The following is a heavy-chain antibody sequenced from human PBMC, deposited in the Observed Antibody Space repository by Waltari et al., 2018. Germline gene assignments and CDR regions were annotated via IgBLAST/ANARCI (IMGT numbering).Heavy chain of an antibody. J-gene: IGHJ6*03. V-gene: IGHV1-8*01. CDR3: ARKRARKDDYYYYYMDV. CDR2: MKPNSGNT. CDR1: GYTFTSYD. Sequence: VQLVQSGAEVKKPGASVKVSCKASGYTFTSYDINWVRQATGQGLEWMGWMKPNSGNTSYAQKFQGRVTMTKNTTISTAYMELSRLRSEDTAVYYCARKRARKDDYYYYYMDVWGKGTTVTVSS.